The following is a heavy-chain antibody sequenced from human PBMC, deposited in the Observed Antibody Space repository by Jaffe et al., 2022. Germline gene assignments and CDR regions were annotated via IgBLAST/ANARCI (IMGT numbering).Heavy chain of an antibody. CDR1: GGSFSGYY. Sequence: QVQLQQWGAGLLKPSETLSLTCAVYGGSFSGYYWSWIRQPPGKGLEWIGEINHSGSTNYNPSLKSRVTISVDTSKNQFSLKLSSVTAADTAVYYCARMRSYSSGWYLASAKDAFDIWGQGTMVTVSS. CDR3: ARMRSYSSGWYLASAKDAFDI. V-gene: IGHV4-34*01. CDR2: INHSGST. D-gene: IGHD6-19*01. J-gene: IGHJ3*02.